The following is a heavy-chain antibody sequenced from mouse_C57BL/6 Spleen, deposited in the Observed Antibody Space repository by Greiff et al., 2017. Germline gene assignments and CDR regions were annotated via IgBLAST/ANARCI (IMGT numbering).Heavy chain of an antibody. CDR1: GFSLTSYG. V-gene: IGHV2-5*01. J-gene: IGHJ1*03. Sequence: VQLMASGPGLVQPSQSLSITCPVSGFSLTSYGVHWVRQSPGTGLEWLGVLWRGGRPDSNAAFMSRLCLTTDKSQSPVFFKRNSLQADDTAIYYGAKRGGDDGSGGYFDVWGTGTTVTVSS. CDR2: LWRGGRP. CDR3: AKRGGDDGSGGYFDV. D-gene: IGHD1-1*01.